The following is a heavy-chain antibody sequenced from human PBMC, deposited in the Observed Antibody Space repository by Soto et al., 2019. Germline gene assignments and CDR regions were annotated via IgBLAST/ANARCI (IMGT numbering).Heavy chain of an antibody. CDR1: GGSISSDYYY. Sequence: TLSLTCTVSGGSISSDYYYWSWIRQPPGKGLEWIGYIYYSGRTAYNPSLKSRIIISIDTSKNHFSLSLNSLNAADTAVYYCAGELSNSPEYFDFWGLGTLVTLS. V-gene: IGHV4-30-4*01. J-gene: IGHJ4*02. CDR3: AGELSNSPEYFDF. CDR2: IYYSGRT. D-gene: IGHD6-6*01.